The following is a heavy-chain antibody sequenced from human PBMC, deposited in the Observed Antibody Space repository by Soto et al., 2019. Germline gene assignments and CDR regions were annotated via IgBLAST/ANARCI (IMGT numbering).Heavy chain of an antibody. CDR1: GFTFGRHG. CDR2: IGSDGRRD. Sequence: QVQLVESGGGVVQPGGSLRLSCAASGFTFGRHGMHWVRQAPGKGLEWVAVIGSDGRRDSYADSVKGRFTISRDNGQNTLYLQMNSLRAEDTAVYYCARDPPPPDYWGQGTLVTVSS. V-gene: IGHV3-33*01. CDR3: ARDPPPPDY. J-gene: IGHJ4*02.